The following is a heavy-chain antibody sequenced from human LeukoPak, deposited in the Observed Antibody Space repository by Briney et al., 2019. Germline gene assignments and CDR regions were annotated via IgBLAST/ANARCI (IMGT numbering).Heavy chain of an antibody. CDR3: ARDRGRGTSDY. J-gene: IGHJ4*02. Sequence: SETLSLTCTVSGGSISSIAYYWGWIRQPPGKGLEWIGNIYYSGSTFYNPSLKSRVTISVDTSRNQFSLKLSSVTAADTAVYYCARDRGRGTSDYWGQGTLVTVSS. CDR2: IYYSGST. CDR1: GGSISSIAYY. V-gene: IGHV4-39*02. D-gene: IGHD3-16*01.